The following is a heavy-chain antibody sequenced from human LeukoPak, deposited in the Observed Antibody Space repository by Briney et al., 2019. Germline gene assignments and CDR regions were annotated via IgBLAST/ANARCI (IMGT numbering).Heavy chain of an antibody. CDR2: IVPIFATP. D-gene: IGHD1-26*01. V-gene: IGHV1-69*05. Sequence: SVKVSCKASGDTFSSSSISLVREAPGQGLEWMGRIVPIFATPNYAQKFQGRVTITTDESTNTAYMELTSLRSDDTAVYYCARGPYGWYYFDTWAQGTLVTVSS. CDR1: GDTFSSSS. CDR3: ARGPYGWYYFDT. J-gene: IGHJ5*02.